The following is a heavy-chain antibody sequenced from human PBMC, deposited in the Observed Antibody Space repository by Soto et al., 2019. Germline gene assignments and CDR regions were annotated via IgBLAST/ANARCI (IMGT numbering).Heavy chain of an antibody. CDR1: GGTFSSYA. CDR3: ASRDSGNFGSYYYYGMDV. D-gene: IGHD1-26*01. J-gene: IGHJ6*02. CDR2: IIPIFGTA. Sequence: QVQLVQSGAEVKKPGSSVKVSCKASGGTFSSYAITWVRQAPGQGLEWMGGIIPIFGTANYAQKFQGRVTITADECTSTPYMELSSLRSEDTAVYYCASRDSGNFGSYYYYGMDVWGQGTTVTVSS. V-gene: IGHV1-69*12.